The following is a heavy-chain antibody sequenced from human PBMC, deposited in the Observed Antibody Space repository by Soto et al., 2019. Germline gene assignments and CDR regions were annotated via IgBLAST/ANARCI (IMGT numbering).Heavy chain of an antibody. V-gene: IGHV4-4*02. D-gene: IGHD6-19*01. CDR1: GASIISNDW. CDR3: ARANLRSGWTFDH. Sequence: SETLSLTCSVCGASIISNDWWIWIRQTPGKGLEWIGEIFHSGRTNYSPSFKSRVTISVDTSKSQFSLEMASVTAADTAVYYCARANLRSGWTFDHWGQGSPVTVST. J-gene: IGHJ4*02. CDR2: IFHSGRT.